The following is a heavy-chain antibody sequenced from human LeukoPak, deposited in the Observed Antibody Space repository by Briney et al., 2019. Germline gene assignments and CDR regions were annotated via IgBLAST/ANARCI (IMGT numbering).Heavy chain of an antibody. CDR2: ISYDGSNK. CDR1: GFTFSSYG. D-gene: IGHD4-17*01. J-gene: IGHJ4*02. CDR3: ARDGLSTVTTDDY. Sequence: PGGSLRLSCAASGFTFSSYGMHWVRQAPGKGLEWVAVISYDGSNKYYADSVKGRFTISRDNSKNTLYLQMNSLRAEDTAVYYCARDGLSTVTTDDYWGQGTLVTVSS. V-gene: IGHV3-30*03.